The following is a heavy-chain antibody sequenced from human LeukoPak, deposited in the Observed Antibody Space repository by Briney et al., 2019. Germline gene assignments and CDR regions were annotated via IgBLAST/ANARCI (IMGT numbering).Heavy chain of an antibody. D-gene: IGHD3-10*01. CDR2: IIPIFGTA. CDR3: AAAGPFTMVRGAWYYYYMDV. J-gene: IGHJ6*03. Sequence: SVKVSCKASGGTFSSYAISWVRQAPGQGLEWMGGIIPIFGTANYAQKFQGRVTITADESTSTAYMELSSLRSEDTAVYYRAAAGPFTMVRGAWYYYYMDVWGKGTTVTVSS. V-gene: IGHV1-69*13. CDR1: GGTFSSYA.